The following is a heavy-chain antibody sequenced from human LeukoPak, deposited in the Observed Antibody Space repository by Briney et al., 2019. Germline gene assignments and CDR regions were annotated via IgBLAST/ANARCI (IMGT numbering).Heavy chain of an antibody. Sequence: GESLKISCKGSGYSFTNYWIGWVRQMPGKGLEWMGIIYPGDSDTTYSPSFQGQVTISADKSISTAYLQWSSLKASDTAIYYCARRYCSGVSCYRNWFDPWGQGTLVTVSS. CDR3: ARRYCSGVSCYRNWFDP. CDR1: GYSFTNYW. J-gene: IGHJ5*02. V-gene: IGHV5-51*01. CDR2: IYPGDSDT. D-gene: IGHD2-15*01.